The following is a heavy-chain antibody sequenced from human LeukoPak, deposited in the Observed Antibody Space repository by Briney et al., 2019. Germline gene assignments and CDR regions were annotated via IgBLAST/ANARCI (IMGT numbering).Heavy chain of an antibody. CDR2: INSDGSGT. J-gene: IGHJ4*02. Sequence: GGSLRLSCEASGFTFSSYWMHWVRQTPGKGLVWVSRINSDGSGTKYADSVKGRFTISRDNTKNTLKLQMNSLRVEDTGVYYCARNRAAFGVVQVAYWGQGILVTVSS. D-gene: IGHD3-3*01. V-gene: IGHV3-74*03. CDR3: ARNRAAFGVVQVAY. CDR1: GFTFSSYW.